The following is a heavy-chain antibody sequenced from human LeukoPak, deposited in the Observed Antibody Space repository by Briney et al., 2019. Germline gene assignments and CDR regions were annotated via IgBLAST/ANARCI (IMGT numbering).Heavy chain of an antibody. CDR3: ARGGLKYYYDGSPFDP. J-gene: IGHJ5*02. D-gene: IGHD3-22*01. CDR1: GYTFTSYD. V-gene: IGHV1-8*01. CDR2: MNPNSGNT. Sequence: ASVKVSCKASGYTFTSYDINWVRQATGQGLEWMGWMNPNSGNTGYAQKFQGRVTMTRNTSISTAYMELSSLRSEDTAVYYCARGGLKYYYDGSPFDPWGQGTLVTVSS.